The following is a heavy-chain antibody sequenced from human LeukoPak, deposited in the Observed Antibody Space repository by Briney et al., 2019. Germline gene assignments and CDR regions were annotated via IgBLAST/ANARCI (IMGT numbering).Heavy chain of an antibody. CDR3: ARGGKAAIYLTQTFDH. D-gene: IGHD2-2*02. CDR1: GGTFSSYA. V-gene: IGHV1-69*13. Sequence: ASVKVSCKASGGTFSSYAISWVRQAPGQGLEWMGGIIPVFGTANYAQKFQGRVTITADESTSTAYMELSSLRSEDTAVYYCARGGKAAIYLTQTFDHWGQGTLVTVSS. CDR2: IIPVFGTA. J-gene: IGHJ4*02.